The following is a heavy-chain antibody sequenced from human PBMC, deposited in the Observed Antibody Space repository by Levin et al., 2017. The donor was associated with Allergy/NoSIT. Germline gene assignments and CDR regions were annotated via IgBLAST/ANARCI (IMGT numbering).Heavy chain of an antibody. V-gene: IGHV3-15*01. Sequence: GGSLRLSCAASGFTFSTAWMSWVRQAPGRGLEWVGRIKSNSDGGTTDFATPVKGRFTISRDDSKSTLYVQMNSLKIEDTAVYYCTTDPLGARSLWGQGTLVTVSS. CDR1: GFTFSTAW. J-gene: IGHJ4*02. CDR2: IKSNSDGGTT. CDR3: TTDPLGARSL. D-gene: IGHD1-26*01.